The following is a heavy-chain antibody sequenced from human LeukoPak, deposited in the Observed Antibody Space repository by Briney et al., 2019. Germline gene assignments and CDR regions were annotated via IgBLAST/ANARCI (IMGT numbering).Heavy chain of an antibody. CDR3: ARLPGYCTGGSCYFDY. J-gene: IGHJ4*02. D-gene: IGHD2-15*01. CDR1: GYSFTNYW. Sequence: GESLKISCKGSGYSFTNYWIGWVRQMPGKGLEWMGIIYPSDSDTRYSPSFQGQVTFSADKSISTTYLQWSSMKASDTAMYYCARLPGYCTGGSCYFDYWDQGTLVTVSS. CDR2: IYPSDSDT. V-gene: IGHV5-51*01.